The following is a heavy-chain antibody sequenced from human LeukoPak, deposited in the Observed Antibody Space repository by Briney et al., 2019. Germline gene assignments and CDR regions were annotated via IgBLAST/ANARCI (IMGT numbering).Heavy chain of an antibody. Sequence: GGSLRLSCAASGFTFSSYSMNWVRQAPGKGLEWVSSISSSSSYIYYADSVKGRFTISRDNAKNSLYLQMNSLRAEDTAVYYCARVPLGSSPPFDYWGQGTLVTDSS. V-gene: IGHV3-21*01. D-gene: IGHD6-6*01. CDR3: ARVPLGSSPPFDY. J-gene: IGHJ4*02. CDR1: GFTFSSYS. CDR2: ISSSSSYI.